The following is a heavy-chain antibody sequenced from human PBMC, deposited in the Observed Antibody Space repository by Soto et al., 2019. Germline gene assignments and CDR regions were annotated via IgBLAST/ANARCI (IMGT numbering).Heavy chain of an antibody. CDR3: ARSRRGAYSSGWYSPSGYYNYGIDV. CDR1: GYSFFTYL. V-gene: IGHV5-51*01. J-gene: IGHJ6*02. D-gene: IGHD6-19*01. CDR2: IYPGDSDT. Sequence: GESLKISCKASGYSFFTYLIGWVRPMPRKSLEWMGNIYPGDSDTKYSPSLQGQVTISADTSISTAYLQWTSLKASDTAMYYCARSRRGAYSSGWYSPSGYYNYGIDVWGQGTKVTVSS.